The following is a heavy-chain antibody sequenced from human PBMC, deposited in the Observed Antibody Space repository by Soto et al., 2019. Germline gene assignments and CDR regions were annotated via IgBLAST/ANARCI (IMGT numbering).Heavy chain of an antibody. J-gene: IGHJ3*02. V-gene: IGHV2-5*02. D-gene: IGHD6-13*01. CDR2: IYWDDDK. CDR1: GFSLSTSGVG. CDR3: AHTNPIAAAGTEAFDI. Sequence: SGPTLVNPTQTLTLTCTFSGFSLSTSGVGVGWIRQPPGKALEWLALIYWDDDKRYSPSLKSRLTITKDTSKNQVVLTMTNMDPVDTATYYCAHTNPIAAAGTEAFDIWGQGTMVPVSS.